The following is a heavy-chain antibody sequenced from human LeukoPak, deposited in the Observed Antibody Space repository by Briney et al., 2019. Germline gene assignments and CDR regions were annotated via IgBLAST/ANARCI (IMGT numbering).Heavy chain of an antibody. J-gene: IGHJ6*03. V-gene: IGHV4-38-2*02. Sequence: SETLSLTCTVSGYSISSGYYWGWIRQPPGKGLEWIGSFYHSGSTYNNPSLMNRVTLSGDTSKNQFSLKLSSVTAADTAVYYCARDQRGSGSNYYYYMDVGGKGTTVTVSS. CDR3: ARDQRGSGSNYYYYMDV. D-gene: IGHD3-10*01. CDR2: FYHSGST. CDR1: GYSISSGYY.